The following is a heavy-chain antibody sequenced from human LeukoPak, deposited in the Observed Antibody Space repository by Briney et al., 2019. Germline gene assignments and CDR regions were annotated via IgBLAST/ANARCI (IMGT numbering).Heavy chain of an antibody. Sequence: SETLSLTCAVYGGSFSGYYWSWIRQPPGEGLEWIGEINHSGSTNYNPSLKSRVTISVDTSKNQFSLKLSSVTAADTAVYYCARGGSVTTVPYFDYWGQGTLVTVSS. CDR1: GGSFSGYY. V-gene: IGHV4-34*01. CDR2: INHSGST. CDR3: ARGGSVTTVPYFDY. D-gene: IGHD4-17*01. J-gene: IGHJ4*02.